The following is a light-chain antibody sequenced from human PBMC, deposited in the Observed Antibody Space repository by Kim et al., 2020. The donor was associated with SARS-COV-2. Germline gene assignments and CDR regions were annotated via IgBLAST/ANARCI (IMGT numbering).Light chain of an antibody. Sequence: AVGQTVRITCQGYSLRRYYASWYQQKPGQAPVLVIYGKNNRPSGIPDRFSGSSSGNTASLTITGAQAEDEADYYCNSRDSSGNHLVFGGGTQLTVL. CDR1: SLRRYY. V-gene: IGLV3-19*01. CDR2: GKN. J-gene: IGLJ3*02. CDR3: NSRDSSGNHLV.